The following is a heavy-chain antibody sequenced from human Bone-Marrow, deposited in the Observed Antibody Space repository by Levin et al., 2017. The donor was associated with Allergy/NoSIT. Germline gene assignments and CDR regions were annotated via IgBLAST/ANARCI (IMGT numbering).Heavy chain of an antibody. J-gene: IGHJ4*02. CDR2: IYSGGES. D-gene: IGHD3-10*02. V-gene: IGHV3-53*01. CDR1: GVTVSNNY. Sequence: RGESLKISCAASGVTVSNNYMAWVRQAPGRGLEWVSLIYSGGESRYADSVRGRFTISRDSSTNTVYLEMKSLRAEDTAIYYCARNVPVTDLGYWGRGTLVTVSS. CDR3: ARNVPVTDLGY.